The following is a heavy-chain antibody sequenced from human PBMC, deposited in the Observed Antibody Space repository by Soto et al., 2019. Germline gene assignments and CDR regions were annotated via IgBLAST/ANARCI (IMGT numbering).Heavy chain of an antibody. Sequence: QVQLQESGPGLVKPSETLSLTCTVSGGSISSYYWSWIRQPPGKGLEWIGYIYYSGSTNYNPSLKRRVTISVDTSKNQFSLKLSSVTAADTAVYYCAREGGSGVHSWGQGTLVTVSS. CDR1: GGSISSYY. J-gene: IGHJ4*02. CDR2: IYYSGST. D-gene: IGHD3-10*01. V-gene: IGHV4-59*01. CDR3: AREGGSGVHS.